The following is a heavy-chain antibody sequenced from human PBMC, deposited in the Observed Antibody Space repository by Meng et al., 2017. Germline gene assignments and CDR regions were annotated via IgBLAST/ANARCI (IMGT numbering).Heavy chain of an antibody. D-gene: IGHD2-2*01. CDR3: AHRQDSSYDY. V-gene: IGHV2-5*02. J-gene: IGHJ4*02. CDR2: IYWDDDK. Sequence: LTSPVPPLAKPTHTLPLTCHFSGVSLSTSGVGVGWIRQPPGKALEWLALIYWDDDKRYSPSLKSRLTITKDTSKNQVVLTMTNMDPVDTATYYCAHRQDSSYDYWGQGTLVTVSS. CDR1: GVSLSTSGVG.